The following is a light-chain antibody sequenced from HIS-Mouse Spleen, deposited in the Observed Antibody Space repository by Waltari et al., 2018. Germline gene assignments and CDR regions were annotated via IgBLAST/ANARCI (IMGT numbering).Light chain of an antibody. Sequence: EIVLTQSPGTLSLSPGERATLSCRASQSVSSSYLAWYQQKPGQAPRLLIYGASSGATGIPDRFSGSGSGTDCTLTISRLEPEDFAVYYCQQYGSSPLTFGGGTKVEIK. CDR1: QSVSSSY. J-gene: IGKJ4*01. CDR3: QQYGSSPLT. V-gene: IGKV3-20*01. CDR2: GAS.